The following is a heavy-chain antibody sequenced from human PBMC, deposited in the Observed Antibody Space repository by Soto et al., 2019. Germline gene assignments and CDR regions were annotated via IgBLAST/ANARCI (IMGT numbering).Heavy chain of an antibody. CDR3: ARVPSPFDYYYAMDV. J-gene: IGHJ6*02. CDR2: VFSSGTT. Sequence: ASETLSLTCTVSGDSISSGNKYWSWIRQPPGKGLEWIGYVFSSGTTYYNPSLKGRVSISLDASENQFSLKFASVTDADSAVYYCARVPSPFDYYYAMDVCGRGTTVAVSS. V-gene: IGHV4-30-4*01. D-gene: IGHD3-16*01. CDR1: GDSISSGNKY.